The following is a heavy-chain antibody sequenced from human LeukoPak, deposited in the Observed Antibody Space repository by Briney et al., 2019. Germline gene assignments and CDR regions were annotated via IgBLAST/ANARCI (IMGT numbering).Heavy chain of an antibody. CDR3: AEGTMIVGYFDY. D-gene: IGHD3-22*01. CDR2: IYHSGST. J-gene: IGHJ4*02. Sequence: SETLSLTCAVSGYSISSGYYWGWIRPPPGKGLEWIGTIYHSGSTYYNPCLKSRVTISVDTSKNQFSLKLSSVTAADTAVYYCAEGTMIVGYFDYWGQGTLVTVSS. CDR1: GYSISSGYY. V-gene: IGHV4-38-2*01.